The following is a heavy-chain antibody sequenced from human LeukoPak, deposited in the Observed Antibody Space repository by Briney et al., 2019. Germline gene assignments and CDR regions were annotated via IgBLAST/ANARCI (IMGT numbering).Heavy chain of an antibody. CDR3: AKEQRLYSSSPFDY. D-gene: IGHD6-13*01. CDR1: GFTFSSYG. J-gene: IGHJ4*02. CDR2: ISYDGSNK. Sequence: GRSLRLSCAASGFTFSSYGMHWVRQAPGKGLEWVAVISYDGSNKYYADSVKGRFTISRDNSKNTLYLQMNSLRAEDTAVYYCAKEQRLYSSSPFDYWGQGTLVTVSS. V-gene: IGHV3-30*18.